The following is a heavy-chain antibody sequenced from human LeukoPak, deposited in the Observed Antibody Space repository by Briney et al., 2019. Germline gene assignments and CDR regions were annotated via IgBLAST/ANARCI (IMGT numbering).Heavy chain of an antibody. V-gene: IGHV3-64D*09. CDR3: VKAAGCGTSCYIIDF. CDR1: GFTFSSYA. Sequence: PGGSLRLSCSASGFTFSSYAMHWVRQAPGRGLEHVSLTSSNGDSTFYADSVKGRFTISRDNSKNTLYLQMNSLRAEDTALYCCVKAAGCGTSCYIIDFWGQGTLGTVSS. D-gene: IGHD2-2*02. CDR2: TSSNGDST. J-gene: IGHJ4*02.